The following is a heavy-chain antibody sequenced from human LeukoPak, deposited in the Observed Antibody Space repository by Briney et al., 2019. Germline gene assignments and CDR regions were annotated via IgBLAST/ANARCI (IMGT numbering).Heavy chain of an antibody. Sequence: GGSLRLSCAASGFTFSSYSMNWVRQAPGKGLEWVSSISSSSSYIYYTDSVKGRFTISRDNAKNSLYLQMNSLRAEDTAVYYCATLSTDIVATLDYWGQGTLVTVSS. CDR2: ISSSSSYI. CDR1: GFTFSSYS. J-gene: IGHJ4*02. CDR3: ATLSTDIVATLDY. V-gene: IGHV3-21*01. D-gene: IGHD5-12*01.